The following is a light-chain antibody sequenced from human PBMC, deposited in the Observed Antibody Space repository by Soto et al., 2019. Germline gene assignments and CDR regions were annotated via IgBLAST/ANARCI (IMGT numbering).Light chain of an antibody. J-gene: IGLJ2*01. CDR1: SSDVAAYDY. V-gene: IGLV2-14*01. Sequence: QSALTQPASVSGSPGQSIAISCTGTSSDVAAYDYVSWYQRHPGKAPKLLIYEVNTRPSGVSDRFSGSKSGNTASLTISGLQAEDEAEYHCTSYTTSSTLLFGGGTKLTVL. CDR3: TSYTTSSTLL. CDR2: EVN.